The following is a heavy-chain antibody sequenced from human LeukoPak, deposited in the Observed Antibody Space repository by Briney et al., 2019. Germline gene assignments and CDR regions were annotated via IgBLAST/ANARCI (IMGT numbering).Heavy chain of an antibody. CDR2: IRYDGSNK. J-gene: IGHJ5*02. D-gene: IGHD2-2*01. CDR3: AKPYCSSTSCYLGWFDP. CDR1: GFTFSSYG. Sequence: GGSLRLSCAASGFTFSSYGMHWVRQAPGKGLEWVAFIRYDGSNKYYADSVKGRFTISRDNSKNTLYLQMNSLRVEDTAVYYCAKPYCSSTSCYLGWFDPWGQGTLVTVSS. V-gene: IGHV3-30*02.